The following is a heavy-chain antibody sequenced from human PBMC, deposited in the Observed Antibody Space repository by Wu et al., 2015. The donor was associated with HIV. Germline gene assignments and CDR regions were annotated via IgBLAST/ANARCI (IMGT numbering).Heavy chain of an antibody. V-gene: IGHV1-69*05. CDR3: ARDNGQQWLVPGYYGMDV. CDR1: GGTFSSYA. J-gene: IGHJ6*02. CDR2: IIPIFGTA. Sequence: QVQLVQSGAEVKKPGSSVKVSCKASGGTFSSYAISWVRQAPGQGLEWMGGIIPIFGTANYAQKFQGRVMITTDESTSTAYMELSSLRSEDTAVYYCARDNGQQWLVPGYYGMDVWGQGTTVTVSS. D-gene: IGHD6-19*01.